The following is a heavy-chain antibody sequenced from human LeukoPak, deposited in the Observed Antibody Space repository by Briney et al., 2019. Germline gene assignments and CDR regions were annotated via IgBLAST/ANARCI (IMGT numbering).Heavy chain of an antibody. CDR1: EFIVSSNY. D-gene: IGHD1-26*01. Sequence: GGSLRLSCAASEFIVSSNYMSWVRQAPGKGLEWVSVLYSGGSTYYADSVKGRFTISRDNSKNTLYLQMNRLRAEDTAVYYCASSGNYYPYLLDYWGQGTLVTVSS. J-gene: IGHJ4*02. V-gene: IGHV3-53*01. CDR3: ASSGNYYPYLLDY. CDR2: LYSGGST.